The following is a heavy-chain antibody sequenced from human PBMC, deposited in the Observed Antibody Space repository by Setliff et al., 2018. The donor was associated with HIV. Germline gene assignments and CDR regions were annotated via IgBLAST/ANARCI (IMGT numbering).Heavy chain of an antibody. CDR2: VSGSGAT. CDR1: CVSISSGSYF. Sequence: SETLSLTCNVSCVSISSGSYFWSWLRQPAGKELEWIGHVSGSGATKYTSSLKSRVSISLDMSKNQFSLRLTSVTAADTAVYYCASPVRGRSGYYFDYWGQGSLVTVS. J-gene: IGHJ4*01. D-gene: IGHD3-10*01. V-gene: IGHV4-61*09. CDR3: ASPVRGRSGYYFDY.